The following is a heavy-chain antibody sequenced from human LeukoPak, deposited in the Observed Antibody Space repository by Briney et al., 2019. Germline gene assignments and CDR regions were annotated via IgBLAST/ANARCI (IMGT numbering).Heavy chain of an antibody. CDR1: GGSISSSSYY. Sequence: SETLSLTCTASGGSISSSSYYWGWIRQPPGKGLEWIGSIYYSGSTYYNSSLKSRVTISVDMSKNQFSLNLSSVTAADTAIYYCARVTSSATGGSFDIWGQGTMVTVSS. D-gene: IGHD1-1*01. J-gene: IGHJ3*02. CDR3: ARVTSSATGGSFDI. V-gene: IGHV4-39*07. CDR2: IYYSGST.